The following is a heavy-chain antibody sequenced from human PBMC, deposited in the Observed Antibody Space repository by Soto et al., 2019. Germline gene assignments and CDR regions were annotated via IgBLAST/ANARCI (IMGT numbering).Heavy chain of an antibody. CDR3: ARGTRTGYSSGWSIGYFDY. CDR1: GFTFSDYY. CDR2: ISSSSSYT. V-gene: IGHV3-11*05. Sequence: QVQLVESGGGLVKPGGSLRLSCAASGFTFSDYYMSWIRQAPWKGLEWVSYISSSSSYTNYADSVKGRFTISRDNAKNSRYLQMNSLRAEDTSVYYCARGTRTGYSSGWSIGYFDYLGQGTLVTV. D-gene: IGHD6-19*01. J-gene: IGHJ4*02.